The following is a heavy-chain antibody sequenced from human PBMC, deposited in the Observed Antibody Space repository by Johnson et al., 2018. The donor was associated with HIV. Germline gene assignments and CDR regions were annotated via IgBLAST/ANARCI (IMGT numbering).Heavy chain of an antibody. CDR2: ISYDGSNK. V-gene: IGHV3-30*04. D-gene: IGHD1-1*01. CDR3: ARGYTWNDVSI. CDR1: GFTFSSYA. J-gene: IGHJ3*02. Sequence: QVQLVESGGGVVQPGRSLRASCAASGFTFSSYAMHWVRQAPGKGLEWVAVISYDGSNKYYADSVKGRFTISRDNSKNTVYLQMNSLRTVDTAVYYCARGYTWNDVSIWGQGTMVTVSS.